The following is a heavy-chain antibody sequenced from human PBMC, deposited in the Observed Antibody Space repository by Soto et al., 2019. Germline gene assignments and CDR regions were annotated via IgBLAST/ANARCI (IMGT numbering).Heavy chain of an antibody. CDR3: ARNFHFYCSNGVCLGPLQH. CDR2: IYYSGST. CDR1: GGSISSYY. J-gene: IGHJ1*01. Sequence: SETLSLTCTVSGGSISSYYWSWIRQPPGKGLEWIGYIYYSGSTNYNPSLKSRVTISVDTSKNQFSLKLSSVTAADTAVYYCARNFHFYCSNGVCLGPLQHWGQGTLVTVSS. D-gene: IGHD2-8*01. V-gene: IGHV4-59*08.